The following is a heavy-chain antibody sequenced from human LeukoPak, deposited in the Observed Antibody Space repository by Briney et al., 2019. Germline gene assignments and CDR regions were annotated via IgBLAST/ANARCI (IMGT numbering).Heavy chain of an antibody. V-gene: IGHV1-46*01. CDR2: INPSGGST. J-gene: IGHJ3*02. Sequence: ASVKVSCKASGYTFTSYYMHWVRQAPGQGLEWMGIINPSGGSTSYAQKFQGRVTMTRDMSTSTVYMELSSLRSEDTAVYYCASNRRDGYNYGAFDIWGQGTMVTVSS. D-gene: IGHD5-24*01. CDR3: ASNRRDGYNYGAFDI. CDR1: GYTFTSYY.